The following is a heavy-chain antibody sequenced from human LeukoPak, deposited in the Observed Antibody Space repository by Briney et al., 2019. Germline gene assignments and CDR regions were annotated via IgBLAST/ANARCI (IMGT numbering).Heavy chain of an antibody. Sequence: ASVKVSCKASGYTFTSYGISWVRQAPGQGLEWMGWISAYNGNKNYAQKLQGRVTMTTDTSTSTAYMELRSLRSDDTAVYYCARGSKGRRLGDIVLMVYATSVDYWGQGTLVTVSS. CDR3: ARGSKGRRLGDIVLMVYATSVDY. CDR1: GYTFTSYG. J-gene: IGHJ4*02. D-gene: IGHD2-8*01. CDR2: ISAYNGNK. V-gene: IGHV1-18*01.